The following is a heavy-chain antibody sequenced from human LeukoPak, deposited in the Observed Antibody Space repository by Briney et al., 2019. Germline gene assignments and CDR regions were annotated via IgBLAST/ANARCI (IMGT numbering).Heavy chain of an antibody. D-gene: IGHD6-13*01. Sequence: GGSLRLSCAASGFTFSSFAMNWVRQAPGKGLEWVSTMSGDATSTYYADSVKGRFTISRDNSKNTLYLQMNSLRAEDTAVYHCAKDPRLPGTAEYFPHWGQGTLVTVSS. CDR1: GFTFSSFA. CDR3: AKDPRLPGTAEYFPH. J-gene: IGHJ1*01. CDR2: MSGDATST. V-gene: IGHV3-23*01.